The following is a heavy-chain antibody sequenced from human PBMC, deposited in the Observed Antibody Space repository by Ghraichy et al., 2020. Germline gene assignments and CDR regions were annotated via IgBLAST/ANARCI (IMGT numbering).Heavy chain of an antibody. CDR2: INHSGST. Sequence: SETLSLTCAVYGGSFSGYYWSWIRQPPGKGLEWIGEINHSGSTNYNPFLKSRVTISVDTSKNQFSLKLSSVTAADTAVYYCARGKRARTTGTTLRMDYYYGMDVWGQGTTVTVSS. CDR3: ARGKRARTTGTTLRMDYYYGMDV. V-gene: IGHV4-34*01. J-gene: IGHJ6*02. CDR1: GGSFSGYY. D-gene: IGHD1-1*01.